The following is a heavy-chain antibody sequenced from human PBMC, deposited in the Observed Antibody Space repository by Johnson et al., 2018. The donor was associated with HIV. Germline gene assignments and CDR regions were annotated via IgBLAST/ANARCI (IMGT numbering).Heavy chain of an antibody. Sequence: QVQLVESRGVLVQPGGSLRLSCAASGFTVSSNEMSWVRQAPGKGLEWVAIISYDGSNKYYADSVKGRFTISRDDSKSIAYLQMNSLKTEDTGVYYCARAGAVVITTEDAFDIWGQGTMVTVSS. CDR3: ARAGAVVITTEDAFDI. J-gene: IGHJ3*02. CDR2: ISYDGSNK. D-gene: IGHD3-22*01. V-gene: IGHV3-30*03. CDR1: GFTVSSNE.